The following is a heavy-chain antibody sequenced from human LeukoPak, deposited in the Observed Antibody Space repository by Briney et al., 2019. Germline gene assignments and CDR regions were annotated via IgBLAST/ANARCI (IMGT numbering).Heavy chain of an antibody. D-gene: IGHD3-22*01. J-gene: IGHJ4*02. Sequence: PGGSLRLSCSASGFTFSSYAMHWVRQAPGKGLEYVSAISSNGGSTYYADSVKGRFTISRDNSKNTLYLQMNSLRAEDTAVYYCAKNYYDSSGYYYAEALDYWGQGTLVTVSS. V-gene: IGHV3-64*04. CDR1: GFTFSSYA. CDR2: ISSNGGST. CDR3: AKNYYDSSGYYYAEALDY.